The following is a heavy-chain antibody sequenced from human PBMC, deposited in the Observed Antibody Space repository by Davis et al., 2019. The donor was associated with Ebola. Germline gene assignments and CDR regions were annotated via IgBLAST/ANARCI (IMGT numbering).Heavy chain of an antibody. V-gene: IGHV1-46*01. D-gene: IGHD3-22*01. CDR2: INPSGGST. Sequence: ASVKVSCKASGYTFTSYYMHWVRQAPGQGLEWMGIINPSGGSTSYAQKFQGRVTMTRDTSTSTVYMELSSLRSEDPAVYYCARDDSSDAFDIWGQGTMVTVSS. CDR1: GYTFTSYY. J-gene: IGHJ3*02. CDR3: ARDDSSDAFDI.